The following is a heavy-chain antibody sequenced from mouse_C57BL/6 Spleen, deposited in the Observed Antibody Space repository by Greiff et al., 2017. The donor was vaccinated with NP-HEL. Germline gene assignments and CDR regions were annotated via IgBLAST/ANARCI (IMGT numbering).Heavy chain of an antibody. D-gene: IGHD6-1*01. J-gene: IGHJ4*01. CDR3: AKEDPSAYAMDY. CDR2: INPEDGGT. Sequence: EVQLQQSGAELVKPGASVKLSCTASGFNFTDYYMHWVKQRPEQGLEWIGRINPEDGGTKYAPKFQGKATITADTSSNTAYLQLSSLTSEDTAVYDFAKEDPSAYAMDYWGQGTSVTVSS. CDR1: GFNFTDYY. V-gene: IGHV14-2*01.